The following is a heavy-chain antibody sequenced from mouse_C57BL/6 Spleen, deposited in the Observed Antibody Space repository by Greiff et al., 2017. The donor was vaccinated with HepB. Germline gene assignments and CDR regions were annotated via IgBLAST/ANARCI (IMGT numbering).Heavy chain of an antibody. CDR2: IDPSDSYT. CDR3: ARGYPYYFDY. J-gene: IGHJ2*01. Sequence: QVQLKQPGAELVMPGASVKLSCKASGYTFTSYWMHWVKQRPGQGLEWIGEIDPSDSYTNYNQKFKGKSTLTVDKSSSTAYMQLSSLTSEDSAVYYCARGYPYYFDYWGQGTTLTVSS. CDR1: GYTFTSYW. V-gene: IGHV1-69*01. D-gene: IGHD5-1-1*01.